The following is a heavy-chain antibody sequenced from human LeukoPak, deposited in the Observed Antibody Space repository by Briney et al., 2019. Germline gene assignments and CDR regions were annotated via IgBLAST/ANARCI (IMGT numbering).Heavy chain of an antibody. V-gene: IGHV3-48*04. CDR2: ISSSGSTI. CDR1: GFTFSSYS. CDR3: ARETGENAFDI. J-gene: IGHJ3*02. D-gene: IGHD7-27*01. Sequence: GGSLRLSCAASGFTFSSYSMNWVRQAPGKGLEWVSYISSSGSTIYYADSVKGRFTISRDNAKNSLYLQMNSLRAEDTAVYYCARETGENAFDIWGQGTMVTVSS.